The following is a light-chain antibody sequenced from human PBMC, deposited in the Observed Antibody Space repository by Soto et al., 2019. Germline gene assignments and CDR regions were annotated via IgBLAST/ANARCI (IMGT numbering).Light chain of an antibody. Sequence: EIVLTQSPGTLSLSPGERATLSCRASQSVSSYLAWYQQKPGQAPRLLIYGASTRATGIPARFSGSGSGTEFTLIISSLQSEDSAVYYCQQYNSWLWTFGQGTKVDNK. V-gene: IGKV3-15*01. CDR2: GAS. CDR1: QSVSSY. J-gene: IGKJ1*01. CDR3: QQYNSWLWT.